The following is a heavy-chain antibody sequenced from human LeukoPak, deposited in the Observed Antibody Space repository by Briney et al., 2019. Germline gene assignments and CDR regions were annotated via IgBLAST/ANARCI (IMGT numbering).Heavy chain of an antibody. J-gene: IGHJ5*02. V-gene: IGHV4-34*01. CDR1: GGSFRGYY. D-gene: IGHD3-10*01. Sequence: PSETPSLTCAVYGGSFRGYYWSLIRQPPGKGLEWIGEINHSGSTNYNPSLKSRVTISVDTSKNQFSLKLSSVTAADTAVYYCAGGKLILVRGVISVLFDPWVQGSLVTVSS. CDR3: AGGKLILVRGVISVLFDP. CDR2: INHSGST.